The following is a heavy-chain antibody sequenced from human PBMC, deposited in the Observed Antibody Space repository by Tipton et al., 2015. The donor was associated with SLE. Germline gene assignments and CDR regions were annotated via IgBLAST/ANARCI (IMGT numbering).Heavy chain of an antibody. V-gene: IGHV4-39*07. CDR1: GASISSSTYY. CDR3: ARHVAVAGTGGWFDP. CDR2: MYFSGST. Sequence: TLSLTCIVSGASISSSTYYWGGIRQPPGKGLEWIGNMYFSGSTSYNPSLKSRVTISVDKSKNQFSLKLSSVTAADTAVYYCARHVAVAGTGGWFDPWGQGTLVTVSS. J-gene: IGHJ5*02. D-gene: IGHD6-19*01.